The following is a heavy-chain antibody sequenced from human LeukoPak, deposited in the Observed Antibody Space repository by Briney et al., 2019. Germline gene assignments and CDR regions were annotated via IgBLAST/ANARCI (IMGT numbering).Heavy chain of an antibody. CDR2: IQQHGSET. V-gene: IGHV3-7*01. J-gene: IGHJ1*01. Sequence: GGSLRLSCEASGFSFSNYWMSWVRQAPGKGLEWVANIQQHGSETYYVDSVKGRFTISRDNAKNSLYLQMNSLRAEDTAVYYCATYSSSNGREFQYWGQGTLVTVSS. CDR1: GFSFSNYW. CDR3: ATYSSSNGREFQY. D-gene: IGHD2-2*01.